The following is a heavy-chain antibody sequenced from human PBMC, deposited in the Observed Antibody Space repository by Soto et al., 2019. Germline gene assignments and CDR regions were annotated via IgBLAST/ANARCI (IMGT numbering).Heavy chain of an antibody. CDR3: AQGDSGSYWPHNWFDP. CDR1: GGTFSSYA. V-gene: IGHV1-69*01. D-gene: IGHD1-26*01. Sequence: QVQLVQSGAEVKKPGSSVKVSCKASGGTFSSYAISWVRQAPGQGLEWMGGIIPIFGTENYAQKFQGRVTITADESTSTAYMELSSLRSEDTAVYYCAQGDSGSYWPHNWFDPWGQGTLVTVSS. J-gene: IGHJ5*02. CDR2: IIPIFGTE.